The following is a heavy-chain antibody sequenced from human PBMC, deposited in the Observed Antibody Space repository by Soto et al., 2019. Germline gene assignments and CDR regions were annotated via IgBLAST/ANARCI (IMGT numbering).Heavy chain of an antibody. Sequence: PGGSLRLSCAASGFTFSDHYMSWIRQAPGKGLEWVSYISGGGGSTISYADSVKGRFTISRDNAKNSLYLQMNSLRAEDTAVYYCARVRGYYDSSGFEYWGQGTLVTVSS. CDR1: GFTFSDHY. J-gene: IGHJ4*02. V-gene: IGHV3-11*01. D-gene: IGHD3-22*01. CDR3: ARVRGYYDSSGFEY. CDR2: ISGGGGSTI.